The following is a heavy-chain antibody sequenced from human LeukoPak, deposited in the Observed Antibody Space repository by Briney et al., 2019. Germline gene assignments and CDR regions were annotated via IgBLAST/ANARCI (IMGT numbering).Heavy chain of an antibody. CDR1: GGSISSYY. V-gene: IGHV4-59*08. Sequence: SETLSLTCTVSGGSISSYYWSWIRQPPGKGLEWIGYIYYSGSTNYNPSLKSRVTISVDTSKNQFSLKLSSVTAADAAVYYCARVGYYDTSGYYYFDSWGQGTLVTVSS. J-gene: IGHJ4*02. CDR2: IYYSGST. D-gene: IGHD3-22*01. CDR3: ARVGYYDTSGYYYFDS.